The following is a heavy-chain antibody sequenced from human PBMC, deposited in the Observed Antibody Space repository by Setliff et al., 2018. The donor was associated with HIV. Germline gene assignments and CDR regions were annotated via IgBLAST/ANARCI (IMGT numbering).Heavy chain of an antibody. J-gene: IGHJ4*02. V-gene: IGHV4-38-2*02. D-gene: IGHD3-16*01. Sequence: KTSETLSLTCTVSGYSISSGYYWGWIRQPPGKGLEWIGSIYHSGTIFYKPSLKSRLAISVDTSKNHFSLNLTSVTAADTAVYFCSRHWANWGGPWDYWGQGTLVTVSS. CDR2: IYHSGTI. CDR3: SRHWANWGGPWDY. CDR1: GYSISSGYY.